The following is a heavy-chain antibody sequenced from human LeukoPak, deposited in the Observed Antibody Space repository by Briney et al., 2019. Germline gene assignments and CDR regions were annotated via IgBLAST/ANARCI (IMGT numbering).Heavy chain of an antibody. V-gene: IGHV4-31*03. J-gene: IGHJ6*02. CDR3: ARARNYYDSSGYYESYYYYGMDV. Sequence: PSETLSLTCTVSGGSISSGGYNWSWIRQHPGKGLECIGYIYYSGSTYYNPSLKSRVTISVDTSKNQFSLKLSSVTAADTAVYYCARARNYYDSSGYYESYYYYGMDVWGQGTTVTVSS. D-gene: IGHD3-22*01. CDR1: GGSISSGGYN. CDR2: IYYSGST.